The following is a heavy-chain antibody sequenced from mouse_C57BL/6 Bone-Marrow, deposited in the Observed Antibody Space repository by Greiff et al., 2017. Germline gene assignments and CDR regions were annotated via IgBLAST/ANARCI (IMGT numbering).Heavy chain of an antibody. D-gene: IGHD1-1*01. CDR2: IYPGGGYT. Sequence: VQLQQSGAELVRPGTSVKMSCKASGYTFTNYWIGWAKQRPGHGLEWIGDIYPGGGYTNYNEKFKGKATLTADKSSSTAYMQFSSLTSEDSAIYDCARSYYCDWGLAYWGQGTLVTVSA. CDR3: ARSYYCDWGLAY. CDR1: GYTFTNYW. J-gene: IGHJ3*01. V-gene: IGHV1-63*01.